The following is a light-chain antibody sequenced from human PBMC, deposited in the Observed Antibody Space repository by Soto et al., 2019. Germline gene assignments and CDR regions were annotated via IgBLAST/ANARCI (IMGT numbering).Light chain of an antibody. CDR1: QSVSSRY. J-gene: IGKJ2*01. CDR2: GVS. V-gene: IGKV3-20*01. Sequence: EIVLTRSPGTLALSPGERATLSCRASQSVSSRYLAWYQQKPGQAPRLLIYGVSNRATGIPDRFSGSGSGTDFTLTISRLEPEDFAVYFCQQYGSSPPFTFGQGTKVDIK. CDR3: QQYGSSPPFT.